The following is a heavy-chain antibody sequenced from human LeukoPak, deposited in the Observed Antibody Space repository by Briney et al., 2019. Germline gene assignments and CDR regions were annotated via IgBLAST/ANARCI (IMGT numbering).Heavy chain of an antibody. CDR2: IYSGGST. D-gene: IGHD2-15*01. CDR1: GFSGRNNY. V-gene: IGHV3-66*01. CDR3: ASDSYSPEYFQH. J-gene: IGHJ1*01. Sequence: GSLKLSCAASGFSGRNNYLSWVRQAPGKGLEWVSVIYSGGSTFYADSVKGRFTISRDNSKNTLYLQMNSLRAEDTAVYYCASDSYSPEYFQHWGQGTLVTVSS.